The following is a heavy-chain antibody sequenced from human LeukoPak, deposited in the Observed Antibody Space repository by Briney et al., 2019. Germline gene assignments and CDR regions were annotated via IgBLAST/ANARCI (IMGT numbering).Heavy chain of an antibody. Sequence: PSETLSLTYTVPGGSISSYYWSWIRQPPGKGLEWIGYMYYSESANYNPSLKSRVTISVDTSKNQFSLKLSSVTAADTAVYYCARSRITVYGVVNKSYYYYMDVWGKGTTVTVPS. V-gene: IGHV4-59*08. CDR2: MYYSESA. D-gene: IGHD3-3*01. CDR1: GGSISSYY. CDR3: ARSRITVYGVVNKSYYYYMDV. J-gene: IGHJ6*03.